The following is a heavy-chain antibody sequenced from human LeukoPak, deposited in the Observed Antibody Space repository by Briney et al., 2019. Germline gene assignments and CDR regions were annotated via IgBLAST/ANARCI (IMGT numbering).Heavy chain of an antibody. D-gene: IGHD2-2*01. CDR2: IYPGDSDT. CDR1: GYSFTSYW. V-gene: IGHV5-51*03. Sequence: GESLKISCKCSGYSFTSYWIGWVRQMPGKGLEWMGMIYPGDSDTRYSPSFQGQVTISADKSISNAYLQWSSLKASDTAMYYCARNPIDCSITSCSLPEDWFDTWGQGTLVTVSS. J-gene: IGHJ5*02. CDR3: ARNPIDCSITSCSLPEDWFDT.